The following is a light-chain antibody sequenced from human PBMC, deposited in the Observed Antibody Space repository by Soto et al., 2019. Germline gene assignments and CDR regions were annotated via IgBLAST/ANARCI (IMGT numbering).Light chain of an antibody. CDR3: QQYNSYPWK. V-gene: IGKV1-5*01. CDR2: DAS. Sequence: DIQMTQSPSTLSASVGDRVTITCRASQSISSWLAWYQQKPGKAPKLLIYDASSLESGVPSRFSGSGSGTEFTLTISSLQPDDFATYYCQQYNSYPWKFGQGIKVDIK. CDR1: QSISSW. J-gene: IGKJ1*01.